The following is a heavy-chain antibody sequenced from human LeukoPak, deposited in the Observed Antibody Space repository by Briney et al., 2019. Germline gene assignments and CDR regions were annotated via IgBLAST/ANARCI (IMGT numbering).Heavy chain of an antibody. Sequence: SETLSLTCAVYGGSFSGYYWSWIRQPPGKGLEWIGEINHSGSTNYNPSLKSRVTISVDTSKNQFSLKLSSVTAADTAVYYCANSQVHYGSGSYQFDYWGQGTLVTVSS. V-gene: IGHV4-34*01. J-gene: IGHJ4*02. CDR1: GGSFSGYY. CDR3: ANSQVHYGSGSYQFDY. D-gene: IGHD3-10*01. CDR2: INHSGST.